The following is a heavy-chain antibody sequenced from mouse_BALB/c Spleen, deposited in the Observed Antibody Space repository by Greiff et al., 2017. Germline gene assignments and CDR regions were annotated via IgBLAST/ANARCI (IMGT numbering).Heavy chain of an antibody. Sequence: DVQLVESGGGLVQPGGSRKLSCAASGFTFSSFGMHWVRQAPEKGLEWVAYISSGSSTIYYADTVKGRFTISRDNPKNTLFLQMTSLRSEDTAMYYCAREGYGNYAGFAYWGQGTLVTVSA. V-gene: IGHV5-17*02. CDR2: ISSGSSTI. CDR3: AREGYGNYAGFAY. CDR1: GFTFSSFG. J-gene: IGHJ3*01. D-gene: IGHD2-1*01.